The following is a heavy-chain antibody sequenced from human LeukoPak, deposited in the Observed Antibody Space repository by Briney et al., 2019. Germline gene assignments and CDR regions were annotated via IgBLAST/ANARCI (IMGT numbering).Heavy chain of an antibody. CDR2: ISGSGGST. CDR3: AKVAEEGNMVATGYFDY. CDR1: GFTFSSYA. D-gene: IGHD5-12*01. Sequence: PGGSLRLSCAASGFTFSSYAMSWVRQAPGKGLEWVSAISGSGGSTYYADSVKGRFTISRDNSKNTLYLQMNSLRAEDTAVYYCAKVAEEGNMVATGYFDYWGQGTLVTVSS. V-gene: IGHV3-23*01. J-gene: IGHJ4*02.